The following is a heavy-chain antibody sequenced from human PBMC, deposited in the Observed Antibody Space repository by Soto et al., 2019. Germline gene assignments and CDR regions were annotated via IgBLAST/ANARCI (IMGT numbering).Heavy chain of an antibody. V-gene: IGHV4-34*01. D-gene: IGHD3-22*01. CDR2: INNSGST. CDR1: SGSFSGYY. Sequence: PETLSLTCAFYSGSFSGYYWGWIRQPPGEWLEWIGEINNSGSTNYNPSIKSRVTISVDTSKNQFSLKLSSVTAADTAVYYCARGLGITMIVVADDAFDIWGQGTMVTVSS. CDR3: ARGLGITMIVVADDAFDI. J-gene: IGHJ3*02.